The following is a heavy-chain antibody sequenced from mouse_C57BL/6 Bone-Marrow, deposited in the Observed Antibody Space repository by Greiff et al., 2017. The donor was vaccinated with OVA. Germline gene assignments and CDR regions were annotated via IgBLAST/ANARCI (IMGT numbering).Heavy chain of an antibody. J-gene: IGHJ2*01. CDR2: INPSNGGT. Sequence: QVQLQQPGTELVKPGASVKLSCKASGYTFTSYWMHWVKQRPGQGLEWIGNINPSNGGTNYNEKFKSKATLTVDKSSSTAYMQLSSLTSEDAAFYDCARVGKSQATVGDWGQGTTLTVSS. D-gene: IGHD3-2*02. V-gene: IGHV1-53*01. CDR3: ARVGKSQATVGD. CDR1: GYTFTSYW.